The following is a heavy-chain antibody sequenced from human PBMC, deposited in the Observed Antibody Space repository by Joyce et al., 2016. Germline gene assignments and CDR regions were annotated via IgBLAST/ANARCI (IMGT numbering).Heavy chain of an antibody. J-gene: IGHJ4*02. Sequence: EVQLVESGGGLIQPGGSLRLSCAASGFTVSSNYMSWVRQAPGKGLEWVSIIYGGGSGGSTYYADSGKGRFTISRDNSKNTLYLQMNSLRAEDTAVYYCARSLANDYGDYIFNYWGQKTLVTVSS. CDR3: ARSLANDYGDYIFNY. CDR1: GFTVSSNY. D-gene: IGHD4-17*01. CDR2: IYGGGSGGST. V-gene: IGHV3-53*01.